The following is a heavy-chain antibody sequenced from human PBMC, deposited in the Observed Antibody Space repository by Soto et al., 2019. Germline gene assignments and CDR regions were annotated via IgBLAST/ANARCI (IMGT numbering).Heavy chain of an antibody. V-gene: IGHV3-30*19. CDR3: ARWGTTGGLDV. CDR1: GFTFRSYV. CDR2: TSYDGSDK. D-gene: IGHD3-16*01. Sequence: QVQLVESGGGVVQPGTSLRVSCVGSGFTFRSYVIHWFRQAPGKGLEWVALTSYDGSDKYYGDSVRCRFTISRDNSRNTADLQMDSLRLEDTALYYCARWGTTGGLDVWGQGTLVSVSS. J-gene: IGHJ1*01.